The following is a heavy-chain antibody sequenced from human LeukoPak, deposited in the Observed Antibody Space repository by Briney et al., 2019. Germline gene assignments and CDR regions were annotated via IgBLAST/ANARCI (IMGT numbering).Heavy chain of an antibody. D-gene: IGHD2/OR15-2a*01. V-gene: IGHV3-53*01. CDR3: ARNILFAFDI. CDR1: GLTVSSSF. CDR2: IFNDVST. Sequence: GGALRLSCAASGLTVSSSFMSWVRQAPGKGLEWGSIIFNDVSTYYPHSMKGRFTISRDNSKNTLYLQVNSLRAEDTPMYYCARNILFAFDIWGEGTMVTVSS. J-gene: IGHJ3*02.